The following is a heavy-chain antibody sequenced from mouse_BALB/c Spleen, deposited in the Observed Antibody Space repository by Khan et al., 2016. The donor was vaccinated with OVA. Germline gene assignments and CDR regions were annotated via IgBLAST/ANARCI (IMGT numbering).Heavy chain of an antibody. CDR2: KSSGGST. D-gene: IGHD2-4*01. Sequence: VQLKESGPSLVKPSQTLSLTCSVTGDSITSGYWNWIRKFPGNKLEYMGYKSSGGSTYYNPSLKSRIPITRDTSKNQYYLQLNSVTTEDTATYYCARYDYDYDGAFAYWGQGTLVTVSA. CDR3: ARYDYDYDGAFAY. CDR1: GDSITSGY. J-gene: IGHJ3*01. V-gene: IGHV3-8*02.